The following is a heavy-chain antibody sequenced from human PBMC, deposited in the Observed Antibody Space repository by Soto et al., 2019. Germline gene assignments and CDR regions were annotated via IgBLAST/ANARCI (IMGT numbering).Heavy chain of an antibody. V-gene: IGHV3-23*01. CDR1: GLNFNNYA. CDR3: AIPAGRVVEWLPFDAFDI. J-gene: IGHJ3*02. CDR2: ISASGDST. Sequence: EVRLLESGGTLVQPGGSLRLTCTGSGLNFNNYALSWVRQAPGKGLEWVSGISASGDSTYYADSLKGRFTISRDKSKNTRYLQMNSLRAEDTAVYYCAIPAGRVVEWLPFDAFDIWGQGTMVAVSS. D-gene: IGHD3-3*01.